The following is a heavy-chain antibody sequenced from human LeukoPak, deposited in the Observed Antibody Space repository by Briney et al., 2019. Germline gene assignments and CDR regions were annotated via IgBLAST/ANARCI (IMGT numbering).Heavy chain of an antibody. CDR3: ARAISYYDSSGYLFDY. CDR1: GYSFTSYW. J-gene: IGHJ4*02. V-gene: IGHV5-51*01. CDR2: IYPGDSDT. Sequence: GESLKISCKGSGYSFTSYWIGWVRQMPGKGLEWMGIIYPGDSDTRYSPSFQGQVTISADKSISTAYLQGSSLKASDTAMYYCARAISYYDSSGYLFDYWGQGTLVTVSS. D-gene: IGHD3-22*01.